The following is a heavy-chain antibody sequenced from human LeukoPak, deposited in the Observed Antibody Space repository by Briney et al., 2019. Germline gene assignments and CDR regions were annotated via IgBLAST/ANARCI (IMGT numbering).Heavy chain of an antibody. D-gene: IGHD3-9*01. Sequence: PGGSLRLSCAASGFTFDDYAMHWARHAPGKGLEWVSGISWNSGSIGYADSVKGRFTISRDNAKNSLYLQMNSLRAEDTALYYCAKGAVGDDILTGSFDYWGQGTLVTVSS. CDR1: GFTFDDYA. CDR2: ISWNSGSI. CDR3: AKGAVGDDILTGSFDY. J-gene: IGHJ4*02. V-gene: IGHV3-9*01.